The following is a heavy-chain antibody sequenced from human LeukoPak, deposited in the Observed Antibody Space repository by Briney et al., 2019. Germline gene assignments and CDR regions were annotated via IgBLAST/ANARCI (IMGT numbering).Heavy chain of an antibody. Sequence: GGSLRLSCAASGFTFSSYDIHWVRQAPGKGLEWVAVISYDGSNKYYADSVKGRFTISRDKSKNTLYLQMNSLRAEDTAVYYCAKDRRGYCSSTSCYSPFDYWGQGTLVTVSS. CDR1: GFTFSSYD. J-gene: IGHJ4*02. CDR3: AKDRRGYCSSTSCYSPFDY. D-gene: IGHD2-2*02. CDR2: ISYDGSNK. V-gene: IGHV3-30*18.